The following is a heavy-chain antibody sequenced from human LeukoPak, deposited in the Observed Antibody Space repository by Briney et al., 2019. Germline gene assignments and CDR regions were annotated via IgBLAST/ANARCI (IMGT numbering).Heavy chain of an antibody. V-gene: IGHV4-39*07. D-gene: IGHD4-17*01. CDR1: GGSISSSSYY. CDR2: IYYSGST. CDR3: ARTQTVPQDAFDI. Sequence: SETLSLTCTVSGGSISSSSYYWGWIRQPPGKGLEWIGSIYYSGSTYYNPSLKSRVTISVDTSKNQFSLKLSSVTAADTAVYYCARTQTVPQDAFDIWGQGTMVTVSS. J-gene: IGHJ3*02.